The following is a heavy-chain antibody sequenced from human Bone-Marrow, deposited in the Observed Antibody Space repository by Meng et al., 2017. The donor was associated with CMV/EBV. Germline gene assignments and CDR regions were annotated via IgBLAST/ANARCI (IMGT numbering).Heavy chain of an antibody. Sequence: GESLKISCAASGFTFSSYGMHWVRQAPGKGLEWVAFIRYDGSNKYYADSVKGRFTISRDNSKNTLYLQMNSLRAEDTAVYYCANELGYNWNSDYWGQGTLVTVSS. CDR1: GFTFSSYG. CDR2: IRYDGSNK. D-gene: IGHD1-7*01. V-gene: IGHV3-30*02. J-gene: IGHJ4*02. CDR3: ANELGYNWNSDY.